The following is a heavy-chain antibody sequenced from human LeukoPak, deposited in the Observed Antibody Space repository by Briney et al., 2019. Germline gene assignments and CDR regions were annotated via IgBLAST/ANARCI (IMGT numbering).Heavy chain of an antibody. CDR3: ARVNTMVRLNWFDP. D-gene: IGHD3-10*01. Sequence: SETLSLTCTVSGGSISSSSYYWGWIRQPPGKGLEWIGSIYYSGSTYYNPSLKSRVTISVDTSKNQFSLKLSSVTAADTAVYYCARVNTMVRLNWFDPWGQGTLVTVSS. J-gene: IGHJ5*02. CDR2: IYYSGST. V-gene: IGHV4-39*07. CDR1: GGSISSSSYY.